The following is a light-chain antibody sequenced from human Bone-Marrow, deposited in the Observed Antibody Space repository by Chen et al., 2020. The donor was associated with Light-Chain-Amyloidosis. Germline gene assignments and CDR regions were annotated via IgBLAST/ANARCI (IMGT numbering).Light chain of an antibody. CDR3: ESRDSSLHWG. J-gene: IGLJ3*02. CDR2: DTS. Sequence: QSVLTQPPSVSAAPGQKVTISCSGNSSNIVNSYVSWDQQLQGTAPNLLIYDTSNRPSGTPDLFSGTKSGTAAPLGITGLQTGDEADYYCESRDSSLHWGFGGGTKLTVL. CDR1: SSNIVNSY. V-gene: IGLV1-51*01.